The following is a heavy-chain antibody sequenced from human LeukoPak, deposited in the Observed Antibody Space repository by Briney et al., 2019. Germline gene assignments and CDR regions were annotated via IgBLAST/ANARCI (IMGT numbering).Heavy chain of an antibody. Sequence: SETLSLTCTVSGGSISSGDYYWSWIRQPPGKGLEWIGYIYYSGSTYYNPSLKSRVIISVDTSKNQFSLKLSSVTAADTAVYYCARGSWHTIGKGYYFDYWGQGTLVTVSS. J-gene: IGHJ4*02. V-gene: IGHV4-30-4*01. CDR2: IYYSGST. CDR1: GGSISSGDYY. D-gene: IGHD2-8*01. CDR3: ARGSWHTIGKGYYFDY.